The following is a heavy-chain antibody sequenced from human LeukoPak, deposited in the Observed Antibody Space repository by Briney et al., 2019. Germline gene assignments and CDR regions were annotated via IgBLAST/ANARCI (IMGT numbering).Heavy chain of an antibody. CDR2: IYTSGST. CDR3: ARRDSGSYSNFDY. V-gene: IGHV4-61*02. CDR1: GGSISSGSYY. J-gene: IGHJ4*02. Sequence: PSETLSLTCTVSGGSISSGSYYWSWIRQPAGKGLEWIGRIYTSGSTNYNPSLKSRVTISVDTSKNQFSLKLSSVTPADTAVYYCARRDSGSYSNFDYWGQGTLVTVSS. D-gene: IGHD1-26*01.